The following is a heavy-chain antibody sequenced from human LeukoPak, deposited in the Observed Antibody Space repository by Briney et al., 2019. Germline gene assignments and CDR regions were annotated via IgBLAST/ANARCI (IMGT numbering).Heavy chain of an antibody. V-gene: IGHV3-21*04. D-gene: IGHD6-19*01. Sequence: GGSLRLSCAASGFTFSSYSMNWVRQAPGKGLEWVSSISSSSSYIYYADSVKGRFTISRDNSKNTLYLQMNSLRAEDTAVYYCARVVSGSGWRLGYYYMDVWGKGTTVTTSS. CDR3: ARVVSGSGWRLGYYYMDV. CDR1: GFTFSSYS. J-gene: IGHJ6*03. CDR2: ISSSSSYI.